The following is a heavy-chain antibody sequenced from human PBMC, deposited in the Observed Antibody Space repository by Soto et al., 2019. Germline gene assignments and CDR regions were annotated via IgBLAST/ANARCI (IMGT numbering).Heavy chain of an antibody. CDR3: AGEGVSSSCYYYYGIDV. CDR2: ISYSGST. CDR1: GGSISSYY. J-gene: IGHJ6*02. V-gene: IGHV4-59*01. D-gene: IGHD6-13*01. Sequence: QVQLQESGPGLVKPSETLSLTCTVSGGSISSYYWSWIRQPPGKGLEWSGYISYSGSTNYNSSLKSRVTIAVETSKNQFSLKLSSVTAADTAVYYCAGEGVSSSCYYYYGIDVWGQGTTVTVSS.